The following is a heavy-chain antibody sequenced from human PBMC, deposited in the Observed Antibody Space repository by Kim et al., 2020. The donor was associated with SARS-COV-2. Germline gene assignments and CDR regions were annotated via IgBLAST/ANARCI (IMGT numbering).Heavy chain of an antibody. CDR3: ARDSGQGGAVLVVVPAAISWFDP. J-gene: IGHJ5*02. D-gene: IGHD2-2*02. CDR1: GYTLTGYY. Sequence: ASVKVSCKASGYTLTGYYMHWVRQAPGQGLEWMGWINPNSGGTNYAQKFQGRVTMTRDTSISTAYMELSRLRSDDTAVDYCARDSGQGGAVLVVVPAAISWFDPWGQGTLVTVSS. V-gene: IGHV1-2*02. CDR2: INPNSGGT.